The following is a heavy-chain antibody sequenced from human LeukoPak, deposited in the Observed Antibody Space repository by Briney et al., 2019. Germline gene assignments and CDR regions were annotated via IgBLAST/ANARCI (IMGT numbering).Heavy chain of an antibody. V-gene: IGHV3-9*01. CDR1: GFTFDDYA. D-gene: IGHD3-22*01. J-gene: IGHJ4*02. CDR2: ISWNSGSI. CDR3: AKDFLSGYDSSGYYYDY. Sequence: GGSLRLSCAASGFTFDDYAMHWVRQAPGKGLEWVSGISWNSGSIGYADSVKGRFTISRDNAKNSLYLQMNSLRAEDTASYYCAKDFLSGYDSSGYYYDYWGQGTLVTVSS.